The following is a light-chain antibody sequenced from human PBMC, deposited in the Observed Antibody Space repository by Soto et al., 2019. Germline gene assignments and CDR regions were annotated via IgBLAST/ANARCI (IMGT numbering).Light chain of an antibody. J-gene: IGKJ4*01. V-gene: IGKV1-39*01. CDR3: QQSYSTPLT. Sequence: DIQMTQSPSSLSASVGVRVTITCRASQSISSYLNWYQQKPGKAPKLLIYAASSLQSGVPSRFSGSGSGTDFTLTISSLQPEDFATYYCQQSYSTPLTFGGGTKV. CDR2: AAS. CDR1: QSISSY.